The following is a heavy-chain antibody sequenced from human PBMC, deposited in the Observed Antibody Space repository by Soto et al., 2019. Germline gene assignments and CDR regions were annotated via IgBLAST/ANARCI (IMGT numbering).Heavy chain of an antibody. Sequence: QVQLVESGGGVVQPGRSLRLSCAASGFTFGSYGMHWVRQAPGKGLEWVAVIWYDGSNKYYADSVKGRFTISRDNSKNTLYLQMNSLRAEDTAVYYCARDEGGYDLSYYFDYWGQGTLVTVSS. J-gene: IGHJ4*02. CDR3: ARDEGGYDLSYYFDY. CDR1: GFTFGSYG. V-gene: IGHV3-33*01. D-gene: IGHD5-12*01. CDR2: IWYDGSNK.